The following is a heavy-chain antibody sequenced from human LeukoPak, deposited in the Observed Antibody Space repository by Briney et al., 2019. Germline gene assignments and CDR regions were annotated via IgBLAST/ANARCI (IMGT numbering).Heavy chain of an antibody. CDR1: GFTVSSKY. CDR2: IYSGGST. Sequence: GGSLRLSCAASGFTVSSKYMSGVRQAPGMGLEWVSIIYSGGSTYYADSVKGRFTISRDNSKNTLYLQMNSLRAEDTAVYYCVTLGDSALRDWRQGTLVTVSS. D-gene: IGHD2-21*02. V-gene: IGHV3-66*04. J-gene: IGHJ4*02. CDR3: VTLGDSALRD.